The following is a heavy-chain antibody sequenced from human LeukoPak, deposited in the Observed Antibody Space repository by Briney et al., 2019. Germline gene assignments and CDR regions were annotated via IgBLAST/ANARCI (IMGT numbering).Heavy chain of an antibody. D-gene: IGHD5-12*01. CDR3: ASHSGGYAY. V-gene: IGHV4-59*12. CDR2: IYYSGGT. Sequence: KASETLSLTCAVSGGSISSYYWSWIRQPPGKGLEWIGYIYYSGGTYYNPSLKSRVTISVDTSKNQFSLQLSSVTAADTAVYYCASHSGGYAYWGQGTLVTVSS. J-gene: IGHJ4*02. CDR1: GGSISSYY.